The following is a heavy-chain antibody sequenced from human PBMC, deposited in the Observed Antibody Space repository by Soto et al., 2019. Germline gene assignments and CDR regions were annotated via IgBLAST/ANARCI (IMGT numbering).Heavy chain of an antibody. V-gene: IGHV3-21*01. CDR1: GFIFSGYS. J-gene: IGHJ2*01. D-gene: IGHD5-12*01. CDR2: ISSSSTYI. CDR3: ARGGGSNDAHYWYFEV. Sequence: GGTLRLSCAASGFIFSGYSMNWVRQAPGKRLECVSSISSSSTYIYYTDSLKGRFTVSRDNAKNSLFLQMNSLRAEDTAVYYCARGGGSNDAHYWYFEVRGRGTLVSVSS.